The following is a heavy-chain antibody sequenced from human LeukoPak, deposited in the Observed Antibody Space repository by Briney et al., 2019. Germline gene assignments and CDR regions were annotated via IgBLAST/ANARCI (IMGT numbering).Heavy chain of an antibody. CDR3: ARDNYSSGWYSGVWFDP. D-gene: IGHD6-19*01. Sequence: SETLSLTCTVSGGSIGSYYWSWIRQPPGKGLEWIGYIYYSGSTNYNPSLKSRVTISVDTSKNQFSLKLSSVTAADTAVYYCARDNYSSGWYSGVWFDPWGQGTLVTVSS. V-gene: IGHV4-59*01. CDR2: IYYSGST. J-gene: IGHJ5*02. CDR1: GGSIGSYY.